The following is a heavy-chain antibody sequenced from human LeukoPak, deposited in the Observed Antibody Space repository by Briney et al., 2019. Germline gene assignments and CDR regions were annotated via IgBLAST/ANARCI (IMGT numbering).Heavy chain of an antibody. Sequence: GGSLRLSCAASGVTFSSYGIHWVRQAPGKGLEWVAIISYDGSNKYYADSVKGRFTISRDNSKNTLYLQMNSLRAEDTAMYYCAKDGIVVSYFDYWGQGTLVTVSS. CDR2: ISYDGSNK. V-gene: IGHV3-30*18. D-gene: IGHD3-22*01. J-gene: IGHJ4*02. CDR3: AKDGIVVSYFDY. CDR1: GVTFSSYG.